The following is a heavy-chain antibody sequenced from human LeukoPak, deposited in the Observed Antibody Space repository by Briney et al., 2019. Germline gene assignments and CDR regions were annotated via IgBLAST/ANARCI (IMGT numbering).Heavy chain of an antibody. Sequence: GGSLRLSCAASGLTFHNTWMHWIRQAPGEGLVWVSRIINDGITTTYADSVKGRFTISRENAKNSLYLQMNSLRVGDTAVYYCARRNSGAFDIWGQGTMVTVSS. CDR2: IINDGITT. CDR1: GLTFHNTW. V-gene: IGHV3-74*01. D-gene: IGHD3-10*01. CDR3: ARRNSGAFDI. J-gene: IGHJ3*02.